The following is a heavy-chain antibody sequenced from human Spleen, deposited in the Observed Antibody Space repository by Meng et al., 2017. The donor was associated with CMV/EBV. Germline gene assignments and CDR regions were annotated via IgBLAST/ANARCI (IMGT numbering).Heavy chain of an antibody. Sequence: ASVKVSCKASGFTFTDYYIHWVRQAPGQGLEWMGWIVPNNGGTNYAQKFQGRLTMTRDTSISTAYMELSRLRSDDTAVYYCAREEYCGGDCYSWFDPWGQGTLVTVSS. CDR1: GFTFTDYY. CDR2: IVPNNGGT. J-gene: IGHJ5*02. V-gene: IGHV1-2*02. CDR3: AREEYCGGDCYSWFDP. D-gene: IGHD2-21*01.